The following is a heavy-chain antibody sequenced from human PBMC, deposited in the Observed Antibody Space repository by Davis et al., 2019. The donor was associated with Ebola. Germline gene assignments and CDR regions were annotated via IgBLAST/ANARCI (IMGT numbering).Heavy chain of an antibody. Sequence: GESLKISCAASGFTFSSYWMNWVRQAPGKGLEWVANIMQDGSEKYYVDSVKGRFTISRDNAKNSLYLQMNSLRAEDTAVYYCARGSFHSGYYNRYYYYGMDVWGQGTTVTVSS. CDR2: IMQDGSEK. V-gene: IGHV3-7*03. CDR1: GFTFSSYW. J-gene: IGHJ6*02. D-gene: IGHD3-22*01. CDR3: ARGSFHSGYYNRYYYYGMDV.